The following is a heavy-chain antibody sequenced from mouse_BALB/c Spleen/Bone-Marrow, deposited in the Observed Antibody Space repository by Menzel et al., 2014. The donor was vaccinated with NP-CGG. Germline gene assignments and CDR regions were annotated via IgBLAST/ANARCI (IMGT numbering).Heavy chain of an antibody. CDR2: INSNGGST. Sequence: EVQLVESGGGLVQPGGSLKLSCAASGFTFSSYGMSWVRQTPDKRLELVATINSNGGSTYYPDIVKGRFTISRDNAKNTLYLQMSSLKSEDTAMYYCAMPYRYYFDYWGQGTTLTVSS. CDR1: GFTFSSYG. V-gene: IGHV5-6-3*01. D-gene: IGHD2-14*01. J-gene: IGHJ2*01. CDR3: AMPYRYYFDY.